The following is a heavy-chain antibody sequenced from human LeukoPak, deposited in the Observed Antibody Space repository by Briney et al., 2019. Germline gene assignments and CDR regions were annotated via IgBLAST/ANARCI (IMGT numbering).Heavy chain of an antibody. J-gene: IGHJ4*02. V-gene: IGHV4-39*07. CDR2: INHSGST. Sequence: PSETLSLTCTVSGGSISSSSYYWGWIRQPPGKGLEWIGEINHSGSTNYNPSLKSRVTISVDTSKNQFSLKLSSVTAADTAVYYCARGRVRGWYPPSHPYFDSWGQGPLVTVSS. CDR3: ARGRVRGWYPPSHPYFDS. CDR1: GGSISSSSYY. D-gene: IGHD6-19*01.